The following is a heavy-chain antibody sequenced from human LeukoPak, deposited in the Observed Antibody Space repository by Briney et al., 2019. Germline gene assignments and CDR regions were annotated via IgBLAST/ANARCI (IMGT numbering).Heavy chain of an antibody. V-gene: IGHV4-39*01. CDR3: AGLDNVVVTAFDY. D-gene: IGHD2-21*02. CDR2: IYHSGST. J-gene: IGHJ4*02. Sequence: NPSETLSLTCTVSGGSISSGSYYWGWIRQPPGKGLEWIGSIYHSGSTYYNPSLTGRVTISVDTSKNQFSLKLSSVTATDTAVFYCAGLDNVVVTAFDYWGQGTLVTVSS. CDR1: GGSISSGSYY.